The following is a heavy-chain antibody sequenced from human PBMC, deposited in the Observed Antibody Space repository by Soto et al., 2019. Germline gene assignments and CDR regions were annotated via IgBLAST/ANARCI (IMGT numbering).Heavy chain of an antibody. CDR3: AGPPQITMIVVP. J-gene: IGHJ4*02. CDR1: GFTFSSYA. Sequence: PGGSLRLSCAASGFTFSSYAMHWVRQAPGKGLEWVAVISYDGSNKYYADSVKGRFTISRDNSKNTLYLQMNSLRAEDTAVYYCAGPPQITMIVVPWGQGTLVTVSS. D-gene: IGHD3-22*01. CDR2: ISYDGSNK. V-gene: IGHV3-30-3*01.